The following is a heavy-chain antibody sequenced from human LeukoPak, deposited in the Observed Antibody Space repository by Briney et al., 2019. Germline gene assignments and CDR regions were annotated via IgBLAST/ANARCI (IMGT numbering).Heavy chain of an antibody. CDR2: IYSGGST. V-gene: IGHV3-53*01. CDR1: GFTFSDYY. CDR3: ARGPRGFDP. Sequence: PGGSLRLSCAASGFTFSDYYMSRIRQAPGKGLEWVSVIYSGGSTDYADSVKGRFTISRDNSKNTLYLQMNSLRVEDTAVYYCARGPRGFDPWGQGTLVTVSS. J-gene: IGHJ5*02.